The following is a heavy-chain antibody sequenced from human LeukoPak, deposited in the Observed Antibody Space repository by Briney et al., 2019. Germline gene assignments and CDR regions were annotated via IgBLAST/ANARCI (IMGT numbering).Heavy chain of an antibody. CDR2: INSDGSST. CDR1: GFTFSSYW. D-gene: IGHD4-17*01. V-gene: IGHV3-74*01. CDR3: ARHYGDYNFDY. J-gene: IGHJ4*02. Sequence: PGGSLRLSCAASGFTFSSYWMHWVRQAPGKGLVWVSRINSDGSSTSYADSVKGRFTISRDNAKNTLYLRMNSLRAEDTAVYYCARHYGDYNFDYWGQGTLVTVSS.